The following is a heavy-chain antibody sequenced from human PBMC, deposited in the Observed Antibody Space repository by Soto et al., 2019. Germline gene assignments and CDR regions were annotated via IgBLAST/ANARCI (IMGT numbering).Heavy chain of an antibody. D-gene: IGHD3-3*01. V-gene: IGHV3-30-3*01. CDR3: ARDPAGFPDYGMDV. Sequence: GGSLRLSCAASGFTFSSYAMHWVRQAPGKGLEWVAVISYDGSNKYYPDSVKGRFTISRDNSKNTMYLQMNSLRAEDTAVYYCARDPAGFPDYGMDVWGQGTTVTVSS. CDR1: GFTFSSYA. J-gene: IGHJ6*02. CDR2: ISYDGSNK.